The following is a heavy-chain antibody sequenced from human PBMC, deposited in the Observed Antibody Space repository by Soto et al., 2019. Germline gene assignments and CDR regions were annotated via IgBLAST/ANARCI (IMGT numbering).Heavy chain of an antibody. CDR1: SGSISSFY. J-gene: IGHJ4*01. CDR3: ARLGAYGDYMGSIAY. V-gene: IGHV4-59*08. Sequence: QVQLQESGPGLVKPSATLSLTCTVSSGSISSFYWGWIRQPPGKGLEWIGYIYYTGSTTYNPSLTGRLAISVATSKYHFSLNVSSVTAADTAMYYCARLGAYGDYMGSIAYWGYGALVTVSS. D-gene: IGHD4-17*01. CDR2: IYYTGST.